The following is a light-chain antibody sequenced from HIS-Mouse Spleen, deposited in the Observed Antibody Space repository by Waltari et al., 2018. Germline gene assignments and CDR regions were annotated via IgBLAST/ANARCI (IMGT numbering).Light chain of an antibody. J-gene: IGLJ2*01. Sequence: QSVLTQPPSVSAAPGQKVTISFPGSSSNIGNNYVSWYQQLPGTAPKLLIYDNNKRPSGIPDRFSGSKSGTSATLGITGLQTGDEADYYCGTWDSSLSAGQVFGGGTKLTVL. CDR3: GTWDSSLSAGQV. CDR2: DNN. V-gene: IGLV1-51*01. CDR1: SSNIGNNY.